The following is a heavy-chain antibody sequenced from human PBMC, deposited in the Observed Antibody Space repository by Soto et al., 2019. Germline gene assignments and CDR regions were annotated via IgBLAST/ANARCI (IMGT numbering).Heavy chain of an antibody. CDR3: AKDILGAYYYDSSGCIDY. CDR1: AFTFKNHW. V-gene: IGHV3-74*01. Sequence: PGGSLRLSCAASAFTFKNHWMHWVRQVPGKGPVWVSRINGDGSFTSYADAVKGRFTISRDNSKNTLYLQMNSLRAEDTAVYYCAKDILGAYYYDSSGCIDYWGQGTLVTVSS. J-gene: IGHJ4*02. D-gene: IGHD3-22*01. CDR2: INGDGSFT.